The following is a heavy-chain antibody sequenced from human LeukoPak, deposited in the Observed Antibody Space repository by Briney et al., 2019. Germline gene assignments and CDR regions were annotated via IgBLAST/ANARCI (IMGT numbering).Heavy chain of an antibody. CDR2: ISGSGGST. CDR1: GFTVSSNY. Sequence: GGSLRLSCAASGFTVSSNYMSWVRQAPGKGLEWVSAISGSGGSTYYADSAKGRFTISRDNSKNTLYLQMNSLRAEDTAVYYCAAALAGYFDYWGQGTLVTVSS. V-gene: IGHV3-23*01. D-gene: IGHD6-13*01. J-gene: IGHJ4*02. CDR3: AAALAGYFDY.